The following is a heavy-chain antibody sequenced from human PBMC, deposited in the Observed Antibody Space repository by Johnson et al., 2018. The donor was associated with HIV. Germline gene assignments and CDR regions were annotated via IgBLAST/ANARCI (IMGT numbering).Heavy chain of an antibody. D-gene: IGHD3-22*01. CDR3: AKFGLYYYDSSGYFEDAFDI. Sequence: EVQLVESGGGLVQPGSSLRLSCAASGFTFDDYAMHWVRQATGNGLEWVSSISWNSGSIGYADSVKGRFTISRDNSKNSLYLQMNSLRAEDTALYYCAKFGLYYYDSSGYFEDAFDIWGQGTMVTVSS. CDR2: ISWNSGSI. J-gene: IGHJ3*02. CDR1: GFTFDDYA. V-gene: IGHV3-9*01.